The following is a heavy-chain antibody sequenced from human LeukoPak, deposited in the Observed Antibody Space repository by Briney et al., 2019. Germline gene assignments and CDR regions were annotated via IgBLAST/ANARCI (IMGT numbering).Heavy chain of an antibody. CDR3: ARDENYGSGSYYNL. CDR1: GYTFTSYG. CDR2: ISAYNGNT. D-gene: IGHD3-10*01. J-gene: IGHJ5*02. Sequence: ASVKVSCKXSGYTFTSYGISWVRQAPGQGLEWMGWISAYNGNTNYAQKLQGRVTMTTDTSTSTAYMELRSLRSDDTAVYYCARDENYGSGSYYNLWGQGTLVTVSS. V-gene: IGHV1-18*01.